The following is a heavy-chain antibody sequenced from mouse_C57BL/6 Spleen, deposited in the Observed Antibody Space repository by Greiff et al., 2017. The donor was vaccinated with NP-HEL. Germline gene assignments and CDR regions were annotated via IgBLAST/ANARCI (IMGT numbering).Heavy chain of an antibody. Sequence: VQLQQPGAELVRPGSSVKLSCKASGYTFTSYWMHWVKQRPIQGLEWIGNIDPSDSETHYNQKFKDKATLTVDKSSSTAYMQLSSLTSEDSAVYYCARETGYDGAWFAYWGQGTLVTVSA. CDR1: GYTFTSYW. D-gene: IGHD2-2*01. CDR3: ARETGYDGAWFAY. CDR2: IDPSDSET. V-gene: IGHV1-52*01. J-gene: IGHJ3*01.